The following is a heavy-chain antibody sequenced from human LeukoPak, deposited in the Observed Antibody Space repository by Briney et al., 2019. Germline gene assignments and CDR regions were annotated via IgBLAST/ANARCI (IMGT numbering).Heavy chain of an antibody. Sequence: GGSLRLSCAASGFTFSSYSMNWVRQAPGKGLEWVSSISSSSSCIYYADSVKGRFTISRDNAKNSLYLQMNSLRAEDTAVYYCATLYGDYVNYFDYWGQGTLVTVSS. CDR3: ATLYGDYVNYFDY. J-gene: IGHJ4*02. V-gene: IGHV3-21*01. CDR1: GFTFSSYS. D-gene: IGHD4-17*01. CDR2: ISSSSSCI.